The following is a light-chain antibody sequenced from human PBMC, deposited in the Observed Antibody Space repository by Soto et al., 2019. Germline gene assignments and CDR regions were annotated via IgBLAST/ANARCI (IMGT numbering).Light chain of an antibody. CDR2: QTS. J-gene: IGKJ1*01. V-gene: IGKV3-11*01. CDR1: QYINTR. Sequence: EIVLTQSPATLSSFPGDRVTLSCRASQYINTRLAWYQHRPGQAPRLLIYQTSIRAAGIPARFSASGTGTDFTLTISDVQPEDLAVYYCHQRQSWPRTFGQGTNVDI. CDR3: HQRQSWPRT.